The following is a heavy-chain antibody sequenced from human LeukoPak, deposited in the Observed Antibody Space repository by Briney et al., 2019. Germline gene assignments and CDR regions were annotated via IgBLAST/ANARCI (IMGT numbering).Heavy chain of an antibody. J-gene: IGHJ5*02. D-gene: IGHD3-9*01. CDR2: IYYSGST. Sequence: PSETLSLTCTVSGGSISSDNSYWSWIRHHPGKGLEWIGHIYYSGSTYYSPSLKSRVTISIDTSKKQFSLKLRSVTAADTAAYFRARQYHDILTAYYAAGSWFDPWGQGTLVTVSS. CDR1: GGSISSDNSY. CDR3: ARQYHDILTAYYAAGSWFDP. V-gene: IGHV4-31*03.